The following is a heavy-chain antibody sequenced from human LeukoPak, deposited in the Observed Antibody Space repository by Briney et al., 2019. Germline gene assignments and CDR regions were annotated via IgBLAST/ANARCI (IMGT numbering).Heavy chain of an antibody. Sequence: GGSLRLSCAASGFTVSSNYMSWVRQAPGKGLEWVSVIYSGGSTYYADSVKGRFTISRDNSKNTLYLQMNSLRAEDTAVYYCARSDPYGSGSYPGGMDVWGQGTTVTVSS. CDR2: IYSGGST. J-gene: IGHJ6*02. V-gene: IGHV3-66*01. D-gene: IGHD3-10*01. CDR1: GFTVSSNY. CDR3: ARSDPYGSGSYPGGMDV.